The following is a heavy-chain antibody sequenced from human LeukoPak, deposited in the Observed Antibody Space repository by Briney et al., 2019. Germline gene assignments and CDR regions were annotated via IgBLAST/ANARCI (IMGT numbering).Heavy chain of an antibody. CDR1: GGSISSGDYY. V-gene: IGHV4-30-4*08. D-gene: IGHD2-2*01. CDR3: ARVVPAGLFDY. Sequence: PSESLSLTCTVSGGSISSGDYYWSWIRQPPGKGLEWIGYIYYSGSTYYNPSLKSRVTISVGTSKNQFSLKLSSVTAADTAVYYCARVVPAGLFDYWGQGTLVTVSS. CDR2: IYYSGST. J-gene: IGHJ4*02.